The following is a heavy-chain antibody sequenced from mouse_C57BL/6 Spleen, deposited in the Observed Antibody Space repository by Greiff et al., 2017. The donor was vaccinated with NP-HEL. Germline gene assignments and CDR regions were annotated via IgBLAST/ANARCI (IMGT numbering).Heavy chain of an antibody. D-gene: IGHD4-1*01. CDR2: ISDGGSYT. Sequence: EVKLMESGGGLVKPGGSLKLSCAASGFTFSSYAMSWVRQTPEKRLEWVATISDGGSYTYYPDNVKGRFTISRDNAKNNLYLQMSHLKSEDTAMYYCARDEAWDAMDYWGQGTSVTVSS. CDR1: GFTFSSYA. J-gene: IGHJ4*01. CDR3: ARDEAWDAMDY. V-gene: IGHV5-4*01.